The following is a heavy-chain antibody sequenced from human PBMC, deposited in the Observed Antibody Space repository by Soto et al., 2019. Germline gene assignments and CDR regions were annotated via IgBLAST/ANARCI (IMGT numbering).Heavy chain of an antibody. CDR1: GGSISSGGYY. CDR2: IYYSGST. D-gene: IGHD3-22*01. J-gene: IGHJ6*02. Sequence: QVQLQESGPGLVKPSQTLSLTCTVSGGSISSGGYYWSWIRQHPGKGLEWIGYIYYSGSTYYNPSLKSRVTISVDTSKNQFSLKLSSVTAADTAVYYCARDAREGHYSDSRPGQQNIYYYYGMDVWGQGTTVTVSS. CDR3: ARDAREGHYSDSRPGQQNIYYYYGMDV. V-gene: IGHV4-31*03.